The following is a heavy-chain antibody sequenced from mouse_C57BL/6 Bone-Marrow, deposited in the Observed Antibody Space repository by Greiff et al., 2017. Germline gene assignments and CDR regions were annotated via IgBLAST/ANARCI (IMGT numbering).Heavy chain of an antibody. CDR3: ARFGGLRPWFAY. Sequence: VQLQQPGAELVKPGASVKMSCKASGYTFTSYWITWVKQRPGQGLEWIGDIYPGSGSTNYNEKFKSKATLTVDTSSSTAYMQLSSLTSEDSAVXYCARFGGLRPWFAYWGQGTLVTVSA. J-gene: IGHJ3*01. CDR1: GYTFTSYW. CDR2: IYPGSGST. V-gene: IGHV1-55*01. D-gene: IGHD2-4*01.